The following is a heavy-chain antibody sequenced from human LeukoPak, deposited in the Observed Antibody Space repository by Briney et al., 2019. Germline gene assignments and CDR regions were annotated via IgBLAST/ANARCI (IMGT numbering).Heavy chain of an antibody. D-gene: IGHD7-27*01. CDR3: AKGQLGITPYYFDY. J-gene: IGHJ4*02. CDR2: ISGSGGST. V-gene: IGHV3-23*01. Sequence: GGSLRLSCAASGFTFSSYAMSWVRQAPGKGLEWVSSISGSGGSTYYADSMKGRFTISRDNSKNTLYLQMNSLRAEDTAVYYCAKGQLGITPYYFDYWGQGTLVTVSS. CDR1: GFTFSSYA.